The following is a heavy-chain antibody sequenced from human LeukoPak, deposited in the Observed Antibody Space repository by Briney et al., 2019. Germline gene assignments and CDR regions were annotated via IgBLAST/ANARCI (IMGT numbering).Heavy chain of an antibody. CDR2: IYYSGST. J-gene: IGHJ4*02. Sequence: SETLSLTCTVSGGSISSSNYYWGWIRQPPGKGLEWIGSIYYSGSTYYNPSLKSRVTMSVDTSKNQFSLKLSSVTAADTAVYYCATGAGNYYDSSGYGYWGQGTLVTVSS. CDR3: ATGAGNYYDSSGYGY. CDR1: GGSISSSNYY. D-gene: IGHD3-22*01. V-gene: IGHV4-39*01.